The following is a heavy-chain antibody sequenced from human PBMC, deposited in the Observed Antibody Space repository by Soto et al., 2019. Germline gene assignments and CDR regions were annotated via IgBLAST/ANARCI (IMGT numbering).Heavy chain of an antibody. J-gene: IGHJ6*02. Sequence: SETLSLTCAVSGYSISSGYYWGWIRQPPGKGLEWIGSIYHSGSTYYNPSLKSRVTISVDTSKNQFSLKLSSVTAADTAVYYCAREGFTEIQLWQYYYYGMDVWGQGTTVTVSS. CDR2: IYHSGST. D-gene: IGHD5-18*01. CDR1: GYSISSGYY. V-gene: IGHV4-38-2*02. CDR3: AREGFTEIQLWQYYYYGMDV.